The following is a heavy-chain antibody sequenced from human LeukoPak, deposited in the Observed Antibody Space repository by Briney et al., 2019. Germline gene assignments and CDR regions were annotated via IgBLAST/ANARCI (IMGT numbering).Heavy chain of an antibody. D-gene: IGHD6-19*01. CDR3: ALTSSGWLPYYFDY. V-gene: IGHV1-18*01. J-gene: IGHJ4*02. Sequence: ASVKVSCKASGYGFTSYGINWVRQAPGQGLEWMGWISGYDGNTKYAEKFQDRVTMTTDTSTSTAYMELRTLRSDDTVVYYCALTSSGWLPYYFDYWGQGTLVTASS. CDR2: ISGYDGNT. CDR1: GYGFTSYG.